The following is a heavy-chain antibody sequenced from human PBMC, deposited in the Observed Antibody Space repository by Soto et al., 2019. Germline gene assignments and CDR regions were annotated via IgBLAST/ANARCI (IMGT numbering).Heavy chain of an antibody. J-gene: IGHJ3*02. CDR3: ARVEVVVVPAAMRDAFDI. D-gene: IGHD2-2*01. Sequence: ASVKVSCKASGYTFTSYDINWVRQATGQGLEWMGWMNPNSGNTGYAQKFQGRVTMTRNTSISTAYMELSSLGSEDTAVYYCARVEVVVVPAAMRDAFDIWGQGTMVTVSS. V-gene: IGHV1-8*01. CDR1: GYTFTSYD. CDR2: MNPNSGNT.